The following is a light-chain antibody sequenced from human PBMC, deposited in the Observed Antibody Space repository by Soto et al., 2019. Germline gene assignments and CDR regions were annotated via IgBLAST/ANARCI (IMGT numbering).Light chain of an antibody. CDR2: XXX. CDR1: SSDVGSYNL. CDR3: CSYAGSSTLG. J-gene: IGLJ2*01. V-gene: IGLV2-23*01. Sequence: QSVLTQPASVSGSPGQSITISCTGTSSDVGSYNLVSWYQQHPGKAXXLMXYXXXKRPXXVSXRXXXXXXXXXXXXXXXXXXAEDEADYYCCSYAGSSTLGFGGGTQLTVL.